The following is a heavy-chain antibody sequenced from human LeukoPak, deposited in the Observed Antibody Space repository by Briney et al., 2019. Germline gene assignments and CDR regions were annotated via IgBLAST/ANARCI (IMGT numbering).Heavy chain of an antibody. Sequence: ASVKVSCKVSGYTLTELSMHWVRQAPGKGLEWMGGFDPEDGETIYAQKFQGRVTMTEDTSTDTAYMELSSLRSEDTAVYYCATDLINRVTIFGVAIAWGQGTLVTVSS. D-gene: IGHD3-3*01. J-gene: IGHJ5*02. V-gene: IGHV1-24*01. CDR3: ATDLINRVTIFGVAIA. CDR2: FDPEDGET. CDR1: GYTLTELS.